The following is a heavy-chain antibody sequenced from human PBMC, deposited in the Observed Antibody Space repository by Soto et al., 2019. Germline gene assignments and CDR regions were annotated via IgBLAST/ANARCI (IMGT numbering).Heavy chain of an antibody. CDR2: INPNSGGT. Sequence: ASVKVSCKASGYTFTGYYMHWVRQAPGQGPEWMGWINPNSGGTNYAQKFQGRVTMTRDTSISTAYMELSRLRSDDTAVYYCARVLMTTVTSGYGMDVWGQGTTVTVSS. D-gene: IGHD4-17*01. CDR1: GYTFTGYY. J-gene: IGHJ6*02. V-gene: IGHV1-2*02. CDR3: ARVLMTTVTSGYGMDV.